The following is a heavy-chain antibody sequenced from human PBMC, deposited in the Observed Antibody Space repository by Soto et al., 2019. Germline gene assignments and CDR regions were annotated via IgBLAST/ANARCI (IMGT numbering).Heavy chain of an antibody. J-gene: IGHJ4*02. D-gene: IGHD2-2*03. CDR2: IYYNGNT. Sequence: SETLSLTCTVSGGSISSYYWSWIRQPPGKGLEWIGYIYYNGNTKYSPSLKSRVTMSVDTSKNHFSLKLISVTTADTAVYFCAREGNLGRWIQPLDSWGQGTLVTVSS. CDR3: AREGNLGRWIQPLDS. V-gene: IGHV4-59*01. CDR1: GGSISSYY.